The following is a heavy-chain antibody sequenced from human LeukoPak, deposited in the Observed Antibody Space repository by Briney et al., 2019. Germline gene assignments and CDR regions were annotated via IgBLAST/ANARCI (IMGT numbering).Heavy chain of an antibody. V-gene: IGHV3-7*01. CDR1: GFTFSSYA. CDR3: ARDAGRDLWSGYRD. J-gene: IGHJ4*02. CDR2: IKQDGSDK. Sequence: SGGSLRLSCAASGFTFSSYAMSWVRQAPGKGLEWVANIKQDGSDKYYVDSVRGRFTISRDNAKNSLYLQMNSLRVEDTAVYFCARDAGRDLWSGYRDWGQGTLVSVSS. D-gene: IGHD3-3*01.